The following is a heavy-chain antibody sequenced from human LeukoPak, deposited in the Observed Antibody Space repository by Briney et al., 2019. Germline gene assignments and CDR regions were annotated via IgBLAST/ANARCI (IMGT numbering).Heavy chain of an antibody. D-gene: IGHD6-19*01. V-gene: IGHV3-23*01. Sequence: GGSPRLSCAASGFTFSSYAMSWVRQAPGKGLEWVSAISGSGGSTYYADSVKGRFTISRDNSKNTLYLQMNSLRAEDTAVYYCAKDKNSGWNFFGARTFDYWGQGTLVTVSS. J-gene: IGHJ4*02. CDR1: GFTFSSYA. CDR3: AKDKNSGWNFFGARTFDY. CDR2: ISGSGGST.